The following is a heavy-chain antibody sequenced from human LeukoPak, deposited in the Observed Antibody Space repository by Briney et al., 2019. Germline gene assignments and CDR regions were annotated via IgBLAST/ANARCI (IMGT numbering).Heavy chain of an antibody. J-gene: IGHJ3*02. CDR3: AKHITIFGVVIDAFDT. D-gene: IGHD3-3*01. V-gene: IGHV3-30*02. CDR1: GFTFSSYG. Sequence: PGGSLRLSCAASGFTFSSYGMHWVRQAPGKGLEWVAFIRYDGSNKYYADSVKGRFTISRDNSKNTLYLQMNSLRAEDTAVYYCAKHITIFGVVIDAFDTWGQGTMVTVSS. CDR2: IRYDGSNK.